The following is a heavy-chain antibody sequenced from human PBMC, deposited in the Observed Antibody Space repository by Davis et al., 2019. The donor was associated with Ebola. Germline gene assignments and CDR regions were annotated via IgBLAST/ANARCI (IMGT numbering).Heavy chain of an antibody. D-gene: IGHD2-2*01. J-gene: IGHJ6*02. CDR3: ARGLVVVPAAIRGLYYYGMDV. V-gene: IGHV4-39*01. CDR2: IYYSGST. CDR1: GGSISSSNYY. Sequence: MPSETLSLTCTVSGGSISSSNYYWGWIRQPPGKGLEWIGSIYYSGSTYYNPSLKSRVTISVDTSKNQFSLKLSSVTAADTAVYYCARGLVVVPAAIRGLYYYGMDVWGQGTTVTVSS.